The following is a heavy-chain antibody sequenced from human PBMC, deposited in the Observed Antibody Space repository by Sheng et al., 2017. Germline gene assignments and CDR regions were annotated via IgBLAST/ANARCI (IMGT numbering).Heavy chain of an antibody. Sequence: VQLVESGGGVVQPGRSLRLSCETSGFTFSNDEMNWVRQAPGKGLEWVSYISSSGSTIHYADSVKGRFTISRDNAKNSLYLQMNSLRAEDTAVYYCASTHGYTYGYQLDSWGQGTLVTVSS. CDR1: GFTFSNDE. CDR2: ISSSGSTI. V-gene: IGHV3-48*03. CDR3: ASTHGYTYGYQLDS. J-gene: IGHJ4*02. D-gene: IGHD5-18*01.